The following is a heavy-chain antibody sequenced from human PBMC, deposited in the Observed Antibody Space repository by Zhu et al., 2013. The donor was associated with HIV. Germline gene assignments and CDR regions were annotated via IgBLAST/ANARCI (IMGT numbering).Heavy chain of an antibody. J-gene: IGHJ6*03. Sequence: QVQLQESGPGLVKPSQTLSLTCTVSGGSISSGDYYWSWIRQPPGKGLEWIGYIYYSGSTYYNPSLKSRVTISVDTSKNQFSLKLSSVTAADTAVYYCARGGFGEPHHYYYYMDVWGKGTTVTVSS. CDR3: ARGGFGEPHHYYYYMDV. CDR2: IYYSGST. CDR1: GGSISSGDYY. D-gene: IGHD3-10*01. V-gene: IGHV4-30-4*01.